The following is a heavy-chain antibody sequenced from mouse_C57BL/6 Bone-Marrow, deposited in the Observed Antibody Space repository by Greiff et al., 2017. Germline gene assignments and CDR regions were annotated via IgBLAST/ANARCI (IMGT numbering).Heavy chain of an antibody. D-gene: IGHD1-1*01. CDR2: IDPSASYT. CDR1: GYTFTSYW. CDR3: ARDTTAVGSTEYYFDY. Sequence: VQLQQPGAELVMPGASVKLSCKASGYTFTSYWMHWVQQRPGQGLEWIGEIDPSASYTNYNQKFKGKSTLTVDKSSSTAYMQLSSLTSEDSAVYHCARDTTAVGSTEYYFDYWGQGTTLTVSS. V-gene: IGHV1-69*01. J-gene: IGHJ2*01.